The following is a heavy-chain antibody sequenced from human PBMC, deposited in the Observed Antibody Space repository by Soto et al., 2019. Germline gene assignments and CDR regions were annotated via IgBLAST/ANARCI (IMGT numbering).Heavy chain of an antibody. D-gene: IGHD3-10*01. Sequence: PSETLSLTCTVSGGSISSSSYYWGWIRQPPGKGLEWIGSIYYSGSTYYNPSLKSRVTISVDTSKNQFSLKLSSVTAADTAVYYCARHLWFGELSLAYFDYWGQGTLVTVSS. CDR1: GGSISSSSYY. J-gene: IGHJ4*02. CDR3: ARHLWFGELSLAYFDY. CDR2: IYYSGST. V-gene: IGHV4-39*01.